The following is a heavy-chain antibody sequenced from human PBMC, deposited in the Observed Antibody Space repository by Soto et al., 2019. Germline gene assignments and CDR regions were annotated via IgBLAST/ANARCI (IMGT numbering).Heavy chain of an antibody. V-gene: IGHV3-9*01. CDR3: AKGNTYYSRGALDM. CDR2: ISWNSNLI. D-gene: IGHD2-21*01. Sequence: EVQLVESGGGLVPPGRSLRLSCAASGFNFDQYAMYWVRQAPGKGLEWVSGISWNSNLIDYADSVTGRFTISRDNAKNSLYLQMNSLSSEDTALYYCAKGNTYYSRGALDMWGHGTMVTGSS. CDR1: GFNFDQYA. J-gene: IGHJ3*02.